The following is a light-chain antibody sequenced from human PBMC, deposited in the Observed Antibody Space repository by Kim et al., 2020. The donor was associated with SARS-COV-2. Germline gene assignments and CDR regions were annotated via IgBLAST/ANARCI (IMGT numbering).Light chain of an antibody. CDR1: QGIASW. V-gene: IGKV1-12*01. CDR3: QQSNNLPIT. J-gene: IGKJ5*01. CDR2: AAS. Sequence: DVQMTQSPSSVSASVGDTVTITCRASQGIASWLAWYQQKPGKAPQLLIYAASALQNGVPSRFSDSGSGREFTLTISSLQPEDVATYFCQQSNNLPITFGQGTRLEIK.